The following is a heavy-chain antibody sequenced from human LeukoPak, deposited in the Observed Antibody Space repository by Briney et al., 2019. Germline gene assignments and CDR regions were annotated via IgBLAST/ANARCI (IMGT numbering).Heavy chain of an antibody. V-gene: IGHV4-61*02. D-gene: IGHD1-14*01. J-gene: IGHJ4*02. Sequence: PSETLSLTCTVSGGSISSGGYHWSWIRQPAGKGLEWIGRIYTSGSTSYNPSLKSRDTISVDTSKNQFSLKLSSVTAADTAVYYCARDPGGYKHFDYWGQGTLVTVSS. CDR2: IYTSGST. CDR1: GGSISSGGYH. CDR3: ARDPGGYKHFDY.